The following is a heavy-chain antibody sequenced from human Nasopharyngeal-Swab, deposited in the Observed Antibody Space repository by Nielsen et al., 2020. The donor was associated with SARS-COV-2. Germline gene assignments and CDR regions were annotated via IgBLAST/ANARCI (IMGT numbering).Heavy chain of an antibody. CDR3: ATDSPCGSGSYHYYYYYGMDV. CDR1: GYTLTELS. CDR2: FDPEDGET. J-gene: IGHJ6*02. D-gene: IGHD3-10*01. Sequence: ASVKVSCKVSGYTLTELSMHWVRQAPGKGLEWMGGFDPEDGETIYAQKFQGRVTMTEDTSTDTAYMELSSLRSEDTAVYYCATDSPCGSGSYHYYYYYGMDVWGQGTTVTVSS. V-gene: IGHV1-24*01.